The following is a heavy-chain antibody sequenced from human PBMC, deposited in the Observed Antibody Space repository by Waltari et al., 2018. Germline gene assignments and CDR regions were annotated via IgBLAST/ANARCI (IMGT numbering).Heavy chain of an antibody. D-gene: IGHD2-2*01. J-gene: IGHJ4*02. Sequence: QVQLVQSGAEVKKPGASVKVSCKASGYTFTSYYMHWVRQAPGQGLEWMRIINPSGGSTSYAQKFQGRVTMTRDTSTSTVYMELSSLRSEDTAVYYCARDDGYCSSTSCYPGYWGQGTLVTVSS. CDR1: GYTFTSYY. V-gene: IGHV1-46*01. CDR3: ARDDGYCSSTSCYPGY. CDR2: INPSGGST.